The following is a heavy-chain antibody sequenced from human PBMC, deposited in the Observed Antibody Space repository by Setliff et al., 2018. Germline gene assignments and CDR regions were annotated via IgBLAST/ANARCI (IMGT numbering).Heavy chain of an antibody. V-gene: IGHV1-2*06. Sequence: ASVKVSCKASGYIFNDYFLHWVRQAPGQGLEWMGRFHPYSGHTNYAQNFQGRVTMTTDTPTSTAYMELRSLRSDDTAVYYCARQDILTSYYMFDYWGQGTLVTVSS. CDR1: GYIFNDYF. D-gene: IGHD3-9*01. CDR3: ARQDILTSYYMFDY. CDR2: FHPYSGHT. J-gene: IGHJ4*02.